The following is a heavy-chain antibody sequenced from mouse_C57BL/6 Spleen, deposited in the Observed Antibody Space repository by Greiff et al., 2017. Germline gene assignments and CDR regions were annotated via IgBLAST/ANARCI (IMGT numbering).Heavy chain of an antibody. J-gene: IGHJ4*01. D-gene: IGHD2-1*01. CDR1: GFTFSSYA. V-gene: IGHV5-4*01. CDR2: ISDGGSYT. Sequence: EVQLQESGGGLVKPGGSLKLSCAASGFTFSSYAMSWVRQTPEKRLEWVATISDGGSYTYYPDNVKGRFTISRDNAKNNLYLQMSHLKSEDTAMYYCARGGKKAMDYWGQGTSVTVSS. CDR3: ARGGKKAMDY.